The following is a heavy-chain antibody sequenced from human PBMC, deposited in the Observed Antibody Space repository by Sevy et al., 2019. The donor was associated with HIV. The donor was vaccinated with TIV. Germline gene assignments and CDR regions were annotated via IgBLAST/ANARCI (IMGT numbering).Heavy chain of an antibody. CDR2: ISFDESDK. CDR1: GFAFTNYYA. CDR3: ARDQHDYAGNIRTGWFDP. J-gene: IGHJ5*02. D-gene: IGHD4-17*01. Sequence: GGSLRLSCAASGFAFTNYYAMHWVRQAPGKGLEWVALISFDESDKYYADSVKGRFTISRDNSKKTVYLQMNSLRVEDTAVYYWARDQHDYAGNIRTGWFDPWGQGALVTVSS. V-gene: IGHV3-30-3*01.